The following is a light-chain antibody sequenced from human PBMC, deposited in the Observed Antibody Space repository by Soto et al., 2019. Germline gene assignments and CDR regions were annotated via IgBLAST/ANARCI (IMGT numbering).Light chain of an antibody. V-gene: IGLV1-40*01. CDR3: QSYDTGVVGLI. Sequence: QLVLTQPPSVSGAPGQRVTISCTGSSSNIGAFYDVHWFQHLPGTAPKLLIYGNNNRPSGVPDRFSGSKSGTSAFLAITGLQPGDEADYFCQSYDTGVVGLIFGAGTKLTVL. CDR1: SSNIGAFYD. CDR2: GNN. J-gene: IGLJ2*01.